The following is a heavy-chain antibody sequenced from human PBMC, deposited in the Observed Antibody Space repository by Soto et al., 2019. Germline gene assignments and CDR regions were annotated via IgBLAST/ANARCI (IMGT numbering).Heavy chain of an antibody. CDR1: GRTFLISA. V-gene: IGHV1-69*06. Sequence: QVQLVQSGAEVKTPGSSVRVSCKTAGRTFLISAIAWVRQAPGQELEWMGGIIPILGTIHIAQNFQGRVNFTADRSTSTAYMDLSSLRSEDTATYFCARGKEWEQPSNHYCFDYWGQGSQVIVSS. CDR2: IIPILGTI. J-gene: IGHJ4*02. D-gene: IGHD1-26*01. CDR3: ARGKEWEQPSNHYCFDY.